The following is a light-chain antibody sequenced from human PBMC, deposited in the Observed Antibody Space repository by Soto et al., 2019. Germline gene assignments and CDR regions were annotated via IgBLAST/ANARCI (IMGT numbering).Light chain of an antibody. J-gene: IGKJ1*01. CDR1: QTVDNIY. CDR3: QQYNNWPRGWT. Sequence: ENVLTQSPGTLSLSPGERATLSCRASQTVDNIYLAWYQQKPGQAPRLLIYGASTRATGIPARFSGSGSGTEFTLTISSLQSEDFAVYYCQQYNNWPRGWTFGQGTKVDIK. V-gene: IGKV3-15*01. CDR2: GAS.